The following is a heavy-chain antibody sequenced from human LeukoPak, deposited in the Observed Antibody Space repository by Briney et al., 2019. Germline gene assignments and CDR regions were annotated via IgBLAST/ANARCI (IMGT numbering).Heavy chain of an antibody. CDR1: GGSISGYY. Sequence: PSKTLSLTCTVSGGSISGYYWSWIRQPPGKGLEWIGYISYSGSTDYNPSPKSRLTISVDTSKNQFSLKLGSVTAADTAIYYCARGNGDYVVSWGQGTLVTVSS. CDR3: ARGNGDYVVS. D-gene: IGHD2-8*02. CDR2: ISYSGST. V-gene: IGHV4-59*01. J-gene: IGHJ5*02.